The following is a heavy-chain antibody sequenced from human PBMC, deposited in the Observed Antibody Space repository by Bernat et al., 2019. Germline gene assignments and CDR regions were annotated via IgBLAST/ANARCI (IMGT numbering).Heavy chain of an antibody. Sequence: QLQLQESGPGLVKPSETLSLTCTVSGGSISSSSYYWGWIRQPPGKGLEWIGSIYYSGSTYYNPSLKSRVTISVDTSKNQFSLKLSSVTAADTAVYYGARRPTVTKNWLDSWGQGTLVTVSS. D-gene: IGHD4-17*01. J-gene: IGHJ5*01. CDR2: IYYSGST. CDR1: GGSISSSSYY. CDR3: ARRPTVTKNWLDS. V-gene: IGHV4-39*01.